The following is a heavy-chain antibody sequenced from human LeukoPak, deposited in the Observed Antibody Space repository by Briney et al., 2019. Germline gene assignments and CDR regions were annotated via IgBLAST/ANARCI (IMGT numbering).Heavy chain of an antibody. V-gene: IGHV1-18*04. J-gene: IGHJ4*02. CDR1: VYTFTSYG. CDR3: ARELWFGESDY. D-gene: IGHD3-10*01. Sequence: GASVKVSCKGSVYTFTSYGISWVRQAPRQGLEWVGWSSAYNGNTNYAQKLQGRVTRITDTSTSTAYTELRSLRSDDSAVSYCARELWFGESDYWGQGTLVTVSS. CDR2: SSAYNGNT.